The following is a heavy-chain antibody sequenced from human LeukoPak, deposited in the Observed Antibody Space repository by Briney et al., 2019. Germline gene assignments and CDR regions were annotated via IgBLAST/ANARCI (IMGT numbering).Heavy chain of an antibody. Sequence: AGGSLRLSCAASGFTFSSYGMHWVRQAPGKGLEWVAVISYDGSNKYYADSVKGRFTISRDNSKNTLHLQMNSLRAEDTAVYYCATNPPVVGFDYWGQGALVTVSS. V-gene: IGHV3-30*03. CDR2: ISYDGSNK. CDR1: GFTFSSYG. D-gene: IGHD4-23*01. CDR3: ATNPPVVGFDY. J-gene: IGHJ4*02.